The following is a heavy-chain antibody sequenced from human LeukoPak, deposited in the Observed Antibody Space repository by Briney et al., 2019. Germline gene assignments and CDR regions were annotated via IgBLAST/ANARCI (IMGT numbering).Heavy chain of an antibody. CDR1: GGSLSGYY. CDR3: ARGVSSSAIVYYYYYGMDV. CDR2: INHSGST. V-gene: IGHV4-34*01. J-gene: IGHJ6*02. Sequence: SETLSLTCAVYGGSLSGYYWSWIRQPPGKGLEWIGEINHSGSTNYNPSLKSRVTISVDTSKNQFSLKLSSVTAADTAVYYCARGVSSSAIVYYYYYGMDVWGQGTTVTVSS. D-gene: IGHD6-6*01.